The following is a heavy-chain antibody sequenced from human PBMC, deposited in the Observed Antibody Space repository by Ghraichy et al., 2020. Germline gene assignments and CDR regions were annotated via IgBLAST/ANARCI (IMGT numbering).Heavy chain of an antibody. V-gene: IGHV4-34*01. D-gene: IGHD1-26*01. CDR2: INHSGST. CDR3: ARGGRKRAWFDP. J-gene: IGHJ5*02. Sequence: SETLSLTCAVYGGSFSGYYRSWIRQPPGKGLEWIGEINHSGSTNYNPSLKSRVTISVDTSKNQFSLKLSSVTAADTAVYYCARGGRKRAWFDPWGQGTLVTVSS. CDR1: GGSFSGYY.